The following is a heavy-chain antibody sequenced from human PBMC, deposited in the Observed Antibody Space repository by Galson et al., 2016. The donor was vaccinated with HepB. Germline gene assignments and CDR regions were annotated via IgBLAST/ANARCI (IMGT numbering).Heavy chain of an antibody. V-gene: IGHV3-74*01. CDR3: ARDWGSDAWYNWFDP. J-gene: IGHJ5*02. CDR1: GFTFSDYW. D-gene: IGHD3-16*01. CDR2: INSDGTGT. Sequence: SLRLSCAGSGFTFSDYWMHWVRQVPGKGLEWVSHINSDGTGTSYADSVKGRFTVSRDNAKHTLSLQMNSLGAEDTGIYYCARDWGSDAWYNWFDPWGQGTLVTVSS.